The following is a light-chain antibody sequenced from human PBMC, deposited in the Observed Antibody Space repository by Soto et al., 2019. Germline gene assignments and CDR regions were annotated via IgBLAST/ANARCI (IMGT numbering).Light chain of an antibody. CDR2: AAS. Sequence: DIQVTQSPSTLSASVGDRVTITCGASQSIGTWLAWYQQKPGEVPKRLIYAASSLESGVPSRFSGSGSGTEFTLTISSLQPEDFATYYCLQNNRYPWTFGQGTKVDIK. CDR1: QSIGTW. J-gene: IGKJ1*01. CDR3: LQNNRYPWT. V-gene: IGKV1-5*01.